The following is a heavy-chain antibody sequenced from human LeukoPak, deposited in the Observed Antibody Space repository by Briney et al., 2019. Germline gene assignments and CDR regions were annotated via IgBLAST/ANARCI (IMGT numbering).Heavy chain of an antibody. V-gene: IGHV3-21*01. J-gene: IGHJ3*02. CDR1: GFTFSGYS. Sequence: GGSLRLSCAASGFTFSGYSMNWVRQAPGKGLEWVSSISSSSSYIYYADSVKGRFTISRDNAKNSLYLQMNSLRAEDTAVYYCARDTLSMIAAAATGAFDIWGQGTMVTVSS. CDR3: ARDTLSMIAAAATGAFDI. D-gene: IGHD6-13*01. CDR2: ISSSSSYI.